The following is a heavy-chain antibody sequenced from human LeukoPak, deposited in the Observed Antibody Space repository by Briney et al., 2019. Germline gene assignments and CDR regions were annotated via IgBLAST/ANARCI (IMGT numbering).Heavy chain of an antibody. D-gene: IGHD6-6*01. CDR3: AKKLGSSPGDLFDY. CDR2: INDNGGTT. Sequence: GGSLRLSCAASGFIFTNYAMSWVRQAPGKGLQWVSDINDNGGTTFYADSVKGRFTISRDKSKNTLYLQMNSLRADDSAVYFCAKKLGSSPGDLFDYWGQGTLVTVSS. CDR1: GFIFTNYA. J-gene: IGHJ4*02. V-gene: IGHV3-23*01.